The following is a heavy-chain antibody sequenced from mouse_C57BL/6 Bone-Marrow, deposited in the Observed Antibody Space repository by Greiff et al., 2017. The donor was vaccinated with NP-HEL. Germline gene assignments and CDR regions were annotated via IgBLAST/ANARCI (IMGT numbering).Heavy chain of an antibody. CDR3: ARSVTTVVAQYYFDY. V-gene: IGHV1-61*01. CDR2: IYPSDSET. J-gene: IGHJ2*01. D-gene: IGHD1-1*01. Sequence: QVQLQQPGAELVRPGSSVKLSCKASGYTFTSYWMDWVKQRPGQGLEWIGNIYPSDSETHYNQKFKAKATLTVDKSSSTAYMQLSSLTSEDSAVYYCARSVTTVVAQYYFDYWGQGTTLTVSS. CDR1: GYTFTSYW.